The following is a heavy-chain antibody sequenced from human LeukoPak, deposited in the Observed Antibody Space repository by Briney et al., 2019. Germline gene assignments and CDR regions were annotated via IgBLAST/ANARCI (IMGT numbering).Heavy chain of an antibody. CDR1: GYTFTSYD. J-gene: IGHJ3*02. CDR2: INPNSGGT. V-gene: IGHV1-2*04. D-gene: IGHD1-1*01. CDR3: ARGDNDAFDI. Sequence: ASVKVSCKASGYTFTSYDINWVRQATGQGLEWMGWINPNSGGTNYAQKFQGWVTMTRDTSISTAYMELSRLRSDDTAVYYCARGDNDAFDIWGQGTMVTVSS.